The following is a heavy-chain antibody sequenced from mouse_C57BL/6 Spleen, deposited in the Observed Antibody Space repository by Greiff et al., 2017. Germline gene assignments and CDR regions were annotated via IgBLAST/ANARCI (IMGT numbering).Heavy chain of an antibody. J-gene: IGHJ2*01. CDR2: ISDGGSYT. CDR3: ARDNWDPEYYFDY. D-gene: IGHD4-1*01. Sequence: EVQLVESGGGLVKPGGSLKLSCAASGFTFSSYAMSWVRQTPEKRLEWVATISDGGSYTYYPDNVKGRFTISRDNAKNNLYLQMSHLKSEDTAMYYCARDNWDPEYYFDYWGQGTTLTVSS. CDR1: GFTFSSYA. V-gene: IGHV5-4*01.